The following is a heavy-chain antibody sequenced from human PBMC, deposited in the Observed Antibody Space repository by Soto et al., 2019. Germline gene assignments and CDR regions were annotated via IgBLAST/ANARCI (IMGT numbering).Heavy chain of an antibody. J-gene: IGHJ6*02. CDR2: IDPSDSYT. D-gene: IGHD3-22*01. Sequence: GESLKISCKGSGHSFTSYWISWVRQMPGKGLEWMGRIDPSDSYTNYSPSFQGHVTISADKSISTAYLQWSSLKASDTAMYYCATRYYYDSSGHSYYYYGMDVWGQGTTVTVS. CDR1: GHSFTSYW. CDR3: ATRYYYDSSGHSYYYYGMDV. V-gene: IGHV5-10-1*01.